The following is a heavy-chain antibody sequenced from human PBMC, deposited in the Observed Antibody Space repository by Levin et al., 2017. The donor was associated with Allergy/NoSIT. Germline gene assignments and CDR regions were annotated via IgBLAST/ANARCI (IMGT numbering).Heavy chain of an antibody. CDR3: ARTVTREGDS. V-gene: IGHV3-23*01. Sequence: AGGSLRLSCAASGFTFSSYAITWVRQAPGKGLEWVSSISDSGHNTYYADAVKGRFTISRDNSKNTLFLQMNSLRVEDTATYYCARTVTREGDSWGQGTLVTVSS. CDR1: GFTFSSYA. CDR2: ISDSGHNT. J-gene: IGHJ5*01. D-gene: IGHD4-17*01.